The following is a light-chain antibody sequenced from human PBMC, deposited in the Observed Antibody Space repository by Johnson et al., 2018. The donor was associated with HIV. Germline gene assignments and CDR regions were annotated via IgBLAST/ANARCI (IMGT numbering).Light chain of an antibody. CDR3: GTWDSRLRSGF. Sequence: QSVLTQPPSVSAAPGQKVTISCSGSSSNIGNYFVSWYQQLPGAAPKLLIYENNKRPSGTPNRFSGSKSGTSATLGITGLPTGDEADYSCGTWDSRLRSGFFGTGTKVTVL. V-gene: IGLV1-51*02. J-gene: IGLJ1*01. CDR1: SSNIGNYF. CDR2: ENN.